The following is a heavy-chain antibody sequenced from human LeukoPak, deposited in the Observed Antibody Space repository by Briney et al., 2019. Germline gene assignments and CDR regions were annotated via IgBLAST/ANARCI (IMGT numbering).Heavy chain of an antibody. J-gene: IGHJ4*02. CDR1: GFTFSSYS. Sequence: GGSLRLSCAASGFTFSSYSMNWVRQAPGKGLEWVSSISSSSSYIYYADSVKGRFTISRDNAKNSLYLQMNSLRAEDTAVYYCARDVHYDYVWGSYPVVGYWGQGTLVTASS. D-gene: IGHD3-16*01. CDR3: ARDVHYDYVWGSYPVVGY. V-gene: IGHV3-21*01. CDR2: ISSSSSYI.